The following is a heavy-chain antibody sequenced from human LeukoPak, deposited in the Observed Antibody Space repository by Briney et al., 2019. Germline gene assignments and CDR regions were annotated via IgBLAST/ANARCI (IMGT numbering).Heavy chain of an antibody. Sequence: ASVKVSCKASGYTFTSYDINWVRQATGQGLEWMGWMNPNSGNTGYAQKFQGRFTMTTNTSISRAYMELTSLRSEDTAVYYWASGLRTYSSSAGYWGQGTLVTVSS. CDR2: MNPNSGNT. CDR3: ASGLRTYSSSAGY. CDR1: GYTFTSYD. V-gene: IGHV1-8*01. J-gene: IGHJ4*02. D-gene: IGHD6-13*01.